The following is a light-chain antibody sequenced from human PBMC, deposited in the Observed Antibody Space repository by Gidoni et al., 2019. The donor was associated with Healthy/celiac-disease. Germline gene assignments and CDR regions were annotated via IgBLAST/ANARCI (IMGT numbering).Light chain of an antibody. CDR1: SSDVGGYNY. Sequence: SALTQPASVSGSPGQSLTISCTGTSSDVGGYNYVSWYQQHPGKAPKLMIYDVSNRPSGVSNRFSGSKSGNTASLTISGLQAEDEADYYCSSYTSSSTLGVFGTGTKVTVL. V-gene: IGLV2-14*01. J-gene: IGLJ1*01. CDR2: DVS. CDR3: SSYTSSSTLGV.